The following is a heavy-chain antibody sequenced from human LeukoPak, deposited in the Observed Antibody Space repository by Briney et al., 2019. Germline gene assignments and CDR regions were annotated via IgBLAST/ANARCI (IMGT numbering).Heavy chain of an antibody. Sequence: QTGGSLRLSCAASGFAFSVYAMIWLRQPPGKGLEWVSTINANSGTRSYAASVRGRFTISRDNSKNTLYLQLNTLRADDTATYYCAKPISGGLAVTADWFHPWGQGTLVVVSS. D-gene: IGHD6-19*01. CDR3: AKPISGGLAVTADWFHP. J-gene: IGHJ5*01. V-gene: IGHV3-23*01. CDR2: INANSGTR. CDR1: GFAFSVYA.